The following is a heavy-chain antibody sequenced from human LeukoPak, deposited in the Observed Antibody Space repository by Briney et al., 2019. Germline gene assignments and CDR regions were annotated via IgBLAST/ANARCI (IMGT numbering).Heavy chain of an antibody. CDR2: IYYSGTT. CDR1: GGSISSSSYY. D-gene: IGHD3-9*01. Sequence: SETLSLTCTVSGGSISSSSYYWGWIRQPPGKGREWVGSIYYSGTTYYNPSLKSRVTISVDPSKNQFSVKLSSVTAADTAVYYGARYDILTGYYGYWGQGTLVTVSS. CDR3: ARYDILTGYYGY. V-gene: IGHV4-39*01. J-gene: IGHJ4*02.